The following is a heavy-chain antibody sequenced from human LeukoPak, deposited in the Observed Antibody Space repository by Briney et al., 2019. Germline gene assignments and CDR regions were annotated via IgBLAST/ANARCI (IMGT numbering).Heavy chain of an antibody. D-gene: IGHD3-10*01. V-gene: IGHV3-30*04. CDR2: ISYDGSNK. Sequence: GGSLRLSCAASGFTFGSYAMHWVRQAPGKGLEWVAVISYDGSNKYYADSVKGRFTISRDNSKNTLYLQMNSLRAEDTAVYYCAKSANYGSGSYYNYYYYMDVWGKGTTVTISS. J-gene: IGHJ6*03. CDR1: GFTFGSYA. CDR3: AKSANYGSGSYYNYYYYMDV.